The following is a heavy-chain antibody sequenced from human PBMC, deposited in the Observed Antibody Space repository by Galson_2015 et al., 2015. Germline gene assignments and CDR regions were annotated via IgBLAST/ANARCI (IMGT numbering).Heavy chain of an antibody. D-gene: IGHD7-27*01. J-gene: IGHJ4*02. CDR2: TYYRSRWNS. CDR1: GDSVSSHIVG. V-gene: IGHV6-1*01. Sequence: CAISGDSVSSHIVGWNWIRQSPSRGLEWLGRTYYRSRWNSDYAESVKRRLALNADTSRNQISLQLTSVTPEDTAVYYCARVAHLGRGLHSWGQGTQVTVSS. CDR3: ARVAHLGRGLHS.